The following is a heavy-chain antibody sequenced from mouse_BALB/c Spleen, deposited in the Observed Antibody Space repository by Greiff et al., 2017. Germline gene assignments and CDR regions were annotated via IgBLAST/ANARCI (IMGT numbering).Heavy chain of an antibody. D-gene: IGHD2-3*01. CDR3: ARGGLLRQPAWFAY. J-gene: IGHJ3*01. CDR1: GYTFTSYY. CDR2: IYTGDGST. V-gene: IGHV1S56*01. Sequence: QVQLQQSGPELVKPGASVKLSCKASGYTFTSYYIHWVKQRPGQGLEWIGWIYTGDGSTMYNEKFKGKTTLTADKSTSTVYMLLSSLTSEDSAIYFCARGGLLRQPAWFAYWGQGTLVTVSA.